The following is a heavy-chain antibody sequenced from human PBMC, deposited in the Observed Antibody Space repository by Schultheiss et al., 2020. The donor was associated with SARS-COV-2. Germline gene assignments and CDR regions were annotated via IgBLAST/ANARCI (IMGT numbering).Heavy chain of an antibody. CDR1: GFTFSSYE. D-gene: IGHD6-19*01. Sequence: GGSLRLSCAASGFTFSSYEMNWVRQAPGKGLEWVSYISSSGSTIYYADSVKGRFTISRDNAKNSLYLQMNSLRAEDTAVYYCARVALWRGSSGWYRVDSYYYYGMDVWGQGTTVTVSS. CDR3: ARVALWRGSSGWYRVDSYYYYGMDV. CDR2: ISSSGSTI. J-gene: IGHJ6*02. V-gene: IGHV3-48*03.